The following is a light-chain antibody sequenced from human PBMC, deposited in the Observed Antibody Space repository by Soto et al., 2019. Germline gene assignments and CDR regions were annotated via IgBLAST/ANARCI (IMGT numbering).Light chain of an antibody. CDR3: QQRSYPIT. Sequence: EVVLTQSPVTLSLSPGERATLSCRASQSVSSNLAWYQQKPGQAPRLLIYGASTRATGIPARFSGSGSESDFTLTISSLEPEDFAVYYCQQRSYPITFGQGTRLEI. J-gene: IGKJ5*01. CDR2: GAS. CDR1: QSVSSN. V-gene: IGKV3-11*01.